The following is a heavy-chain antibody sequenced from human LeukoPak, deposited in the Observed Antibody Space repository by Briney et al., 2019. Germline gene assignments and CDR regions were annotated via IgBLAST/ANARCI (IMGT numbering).Heavy chain of an antibody. Sequence: RSGGSLRLSCAASGFTFSSYGMHWVRQAPGKGLEWVAVISYDGSNKYYADSVKGRFTISRDNSENTLYLQMNSLRAEDAAVYYCARISYGGQFDYWGQGTLVTVPS. CDR2: ISYDGSNK. J-gene: IGHJ4*02. V-gene: IGHV3-30*03. CDR3: ARISYGGQFDY. D-gene: IGHD4-23*01. CDR1: GFTFSSYG.